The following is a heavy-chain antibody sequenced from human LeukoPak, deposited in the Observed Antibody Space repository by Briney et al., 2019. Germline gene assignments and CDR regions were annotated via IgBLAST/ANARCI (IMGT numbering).Heavy chain of an antibody. CDR3: ARDHISAAGTLRRNPDGERNWFDP. CDR1: GGSMTNYY. J-gene: IGHJ5*02. V-gene: IGHV4-4*07. Sequence: PSETLSLTCTVSGGSMTNYYWSWIRQPAGKGLEWVGRIYNRGSTTYNPSLKSRVTMSLDTSKNQLTLRLTSVTAADTAVYFCARDHISAAGTLRRNPDGERNWFDPWGQGTLVTVSS. CDR2: IYNRGST. D-gene: IGHD6-13*01.